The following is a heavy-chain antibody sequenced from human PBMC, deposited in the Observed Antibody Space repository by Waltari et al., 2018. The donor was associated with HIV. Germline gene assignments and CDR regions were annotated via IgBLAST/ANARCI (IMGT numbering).Heavy chain of an antibody. D-gene: IGHD3-10*01. V-gene: IGHV3-15*01. CDR3: TSEEDYGSGSHFDY. CDR1: GFTLNSAC. CDR2: IKTKGDGGAT. Sequence: EVQLVESGGDWLKTGGCLRRSCAASGFTLNSACMSRVRQAPGKGLEWVGRIKTKGDGGATDYAAAVKGRFTISRDDSKNTVYLQMNSLKIEDTAVYYCTSEEDYGSGSHFDYWGQGTLVTVSS. J-gene: IGHJ4*02.